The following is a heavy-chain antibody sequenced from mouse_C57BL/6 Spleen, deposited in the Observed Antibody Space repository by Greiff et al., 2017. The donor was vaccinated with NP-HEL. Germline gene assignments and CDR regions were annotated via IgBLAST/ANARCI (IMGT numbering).Heavy chain of an antibody. CDR2: ISGGGGNT. V-gene: IGHV5-9*01. Sequence: EVMLVESGGGLVKPGGSLKLSCAASGFTFSSYTMSWVRQTPEKRLEWVATISGGGGNTYYPDSVKGRFTISSDNAKNTLYLKMSSLRSEDTSLYYCARQRDYYGSSSLCFDVWGTGTTVTVSS. CDR3: ARQRDYYGSSSLCFDV. CDR1: GFTFSSYT. D-gene: IGHD1-1*01. J-gene: IGHJ1*03.